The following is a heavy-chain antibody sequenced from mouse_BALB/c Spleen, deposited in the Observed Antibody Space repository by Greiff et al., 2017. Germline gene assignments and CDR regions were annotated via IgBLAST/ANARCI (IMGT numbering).Heavy chain of an antibody. V-gene: IGHV1-66*01. J-gene: IGHJ3*01. CDR1: GYSFTSYY. Sequence: QVQLKESGPELVKPGASVKISCKASGYSFTSYYIHWVQQRPGQGLEGIGWIFPGSGNTKYNEKFKGKATLTTDTSSSPAYMQLSSLTSEDSAVYFCARRKLDYASWFDYWGQGTLVTVSA. D-gene: IGHD1-1*02. CDR3: ARRKLDYASWFDY. CDR2: IFPGSGNT.